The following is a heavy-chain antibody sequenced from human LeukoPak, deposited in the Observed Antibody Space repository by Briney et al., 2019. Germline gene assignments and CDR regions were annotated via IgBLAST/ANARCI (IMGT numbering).Heavy chain of an antibody. CDR2: ISAYNGNT. J-gene: IGHJ4*02. CDR3: ARTMQQWLVDAAGGDY. Sequence: ASVKVSCKASGYTFTSYGISWVRQAPGQGLEWMGWISAYNGNTNYAQELQGRVTMTTDTSTSTAYMELRSLRSDDTAVYYCARTMQQWLVDAAGGDYWGQGTLVTVSS. D-gene: IGHD6-19*01. CDR1: GYTFTSYG. V-gene: IGHV1-18*01.